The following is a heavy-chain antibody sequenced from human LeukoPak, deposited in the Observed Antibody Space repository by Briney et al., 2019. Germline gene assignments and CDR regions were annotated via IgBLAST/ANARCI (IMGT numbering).Heavy chain of an antibody. V-gene: IGHV3-13*01. J-gene: IGHJ4*02. Sequence: GGSLRLACAASGFTFSDYDMHWVRQATGRGLEWVSAIGTAGDTYYTGSVKGRFTISRENAKNSLYLQMNSLRAGDTAVYYCARVAKERVGGVYYFDYWGQGTLVTVSS. CDR2: IGTAGDT. D-gene: IGHD1-1*01. CDR1: GFTFSDYD. CDR3: ARVAKERVGGVYYFDY.